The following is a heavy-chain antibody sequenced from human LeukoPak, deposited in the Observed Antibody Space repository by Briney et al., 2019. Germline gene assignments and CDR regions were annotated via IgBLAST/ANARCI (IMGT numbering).Heavy chain of an antibody. CDR1: GYSFTTYW. CDR2: IYPDDSDT. CDR3: ARDTGSFSYGMDV. J-gene: IGHJ6*02. Sequence: GESLKISCEASGYSFTTYWIGWVRQMPGKGLEWMGIIYPDDSDTRYSPSSQGQVTISADKSISTAYLQWSSLKASDTAIYYCARDTGSFSYGMDVWGQGTTVTVSS. V-gene: IGHV5-51*01. D-gene: IGHD3-10*01.